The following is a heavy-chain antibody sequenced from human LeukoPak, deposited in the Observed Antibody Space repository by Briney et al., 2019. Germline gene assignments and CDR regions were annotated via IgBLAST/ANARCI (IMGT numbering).Heavy chain of an antibody. J-gene: IGHJ6*04. CDR1: GFTFSSYE. V-gene: IGHV3-48*03. Sequence: SGGSLRLSCEASGFTFSSYEMNWVRQAPGKGLEWVSYISNSGSTIYYAASVKGRFTISRDNAKNSLYLQMNSLRAEDTAVYYCAELGITMIGGVWGKGTTVTISS. CDR3: AELGITMIGGV. CDR2: ISNSGSTI. D-gene: IGHD3-10*02.